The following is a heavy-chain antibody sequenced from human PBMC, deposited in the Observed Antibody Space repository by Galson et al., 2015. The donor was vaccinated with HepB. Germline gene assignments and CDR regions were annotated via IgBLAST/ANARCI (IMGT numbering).Heavy chain of an antibody. J-gene: IGHJ4*02. CDR1: GASISRSYFS. CDR2: IYFSGNT. V-gene: IGHV4-39*01. D-gene: IGHD5-18*01. Sequence: SETLSLTCTVSGASISRSYFSWGWIRQPPGKGLEWIGSIYFSGNTYYSTSLKSRVSIPVDTSSNQFSLKLNSVTAADTAIYYCASQDTGNTGWTFDFWGPGTLVTVSS. CDR3: ASQDTGNTGWTFDF.